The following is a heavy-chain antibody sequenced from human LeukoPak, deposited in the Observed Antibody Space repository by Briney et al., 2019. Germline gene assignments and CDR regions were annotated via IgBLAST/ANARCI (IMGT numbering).Heavy chain of an antibody. CDR2: IYSGGST. D-gene: IGHD3-16*01. Sequence: GGSLRLSCAASGFTVSSNYMSWVRQAPGKGLEWVSVIYSGGSTYYADSVKGRFIISQDNSKNTLYLQMNSLRAEDTAVYYCAGLPMITFGGVNWGQGTLVTVSS. V-gene: IGHV3-53*01. J-gene: IGHJ4*02. CDR3: AGLPMITFGGVN. CDR1: GFTVSSNY.